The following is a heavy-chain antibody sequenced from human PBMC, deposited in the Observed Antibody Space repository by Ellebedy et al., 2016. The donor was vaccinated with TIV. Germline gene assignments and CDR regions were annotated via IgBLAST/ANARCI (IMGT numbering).Heavy chain of an antibody. CDR2: IQNSGST. D-gene: IGHD1-14*01. CDR3: AREALTNTYNWFDP. Sequence: MPSETLSLTCTVSGGSISSGSYCWSWIRQHPGKGLEWIGYIQNSGSTHYNPSLKSRLTISVDRSKNQVSLKLSSVTAADTAVYYCAREALTNTYNWFDPWGQGTLVTVSS. CDR1: GGSISSGSYC. J-gene: IGHJ5*02. V-gene: IGHV4-30-2*01.